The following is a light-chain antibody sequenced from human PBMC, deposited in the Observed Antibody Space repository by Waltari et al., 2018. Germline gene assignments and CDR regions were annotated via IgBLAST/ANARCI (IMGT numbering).Light chain of an antibody. CDR1: SSDVGNYDL. CDR3: CSYAGLGTYV. Sequence: QSALPPPASVSGTPGQSIPISCTGTSSDVGNYDLFSWYHQHPGKAPKLLVCEVIKRPSGVSSRFSGSKSGNTASLTISGLQAEDEADYYCCSYAGLGTYVFGSGTKVTVL. J-gene: IGLJ1*01. CDR2: EVI. V-gene: IGLV2-23*02.